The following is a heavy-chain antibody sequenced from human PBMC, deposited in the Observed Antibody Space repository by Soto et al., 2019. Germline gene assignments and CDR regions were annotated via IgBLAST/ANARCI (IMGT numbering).Heavy chain of an antibody. Sequence: QVQLQESGPGLVKPSQTLSLTCTVSGGSISNGGGYYWSWIRQHPGKGLEWIGHTYYSGSTYYKPSLKSRVTISVDTSKNQFSLKLSSVTAADTAVYYCARQRSWDSSGLDYWGQGTLVTVSS. V-gene: IGHV4-31*03. D-gene: IGHD3-22*01. CDR1: GGSISNGGGYY. J-gene: IGHJ4*02. CDR3: ARQRSWDSSGLDY. CDR2: TYYSGST.